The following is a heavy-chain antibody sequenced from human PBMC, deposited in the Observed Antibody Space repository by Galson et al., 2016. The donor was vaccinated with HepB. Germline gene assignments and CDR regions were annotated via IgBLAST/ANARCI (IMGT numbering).Heavy chain of an antibody. Sequence: SLRLSCAASGFIFSNYWMTWVRQAPGKGLEWVANINRDGSTKHYVDSVSGRFTISRDNAQNSLYLQMNSLRAEDTAVYYCARDSTPLPLRDAFDIWDQGTIVTVSS. J-gene: IGHJ3*02. D-gene: IGHD2-2*01. CDR3: ARDSTPLPLRDAFDI. CDR2: INRDGSTK. CDR1: GFIFSNYW. V-gene: IGHV3-7*03.